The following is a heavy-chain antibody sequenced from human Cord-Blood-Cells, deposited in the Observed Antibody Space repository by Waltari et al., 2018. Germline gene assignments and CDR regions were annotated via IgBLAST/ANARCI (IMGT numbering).Heavy chain of an antibody. CDR2: IKQDGSEK. V-gene: IGHV3-7*01. J-gene: IGHJ3*02. CDR1: GFPFSSYW. Sequence: EVQLVESGGGLVQPGGSLRLSCAASGFPFSSYWLRWVRQAPGKGLEWVANIKQDGSEKYYVDSVKGRFTISRDNAKNSLYLQMNSLRAEDTAVYYCARYNQKDAFDIWGQGTMVTVSS. CDR3: ARYNQKDAFDI. D-gene: IGHD1-1*01.